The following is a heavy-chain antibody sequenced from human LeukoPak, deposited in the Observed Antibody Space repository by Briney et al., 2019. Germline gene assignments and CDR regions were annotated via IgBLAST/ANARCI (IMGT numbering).Heavy chain of an antibody. CDR1: GFTFSDSV. CDR3: TRQFGELLA. J-gene: IGHJ4*02. V-gene: IGHV3-73*01. CDR2: IRGKSNNYST. D-gene: IGHD3-10*01. Sequence: GGSLRLSCAASGFTFSDSVMHWVRQASGKGLEWVGRIRGKSNNYSTAYAASVKGRFTISRDYSKSTAYLKMNSLKTEDTAVYYCTRQFGELLAWGQGTLVTVSS.